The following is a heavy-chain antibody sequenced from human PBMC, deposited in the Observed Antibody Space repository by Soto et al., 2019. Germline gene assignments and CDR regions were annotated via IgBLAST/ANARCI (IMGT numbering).Heavy chain of an antibody. CDR3: ARENPYCSSTSCYVSGAFDI. CDR2: ISSSSSTI. Sequence: GGSLRLSCAASGFTFSSYSMNWVRQAPGKGLEWVSYISSSSSTIYYADSVKGRFTISRDNAKNSLYLQMNSLRAEDTAVYYCARENPYCSSTSCYVSGAFDIWGQGTMVTVSS. V-gene: IGHV3-48*01. D-gene: IGHD2-2*01. J-gene: IGHJ3*02. CDR1: GFTFSSYS.